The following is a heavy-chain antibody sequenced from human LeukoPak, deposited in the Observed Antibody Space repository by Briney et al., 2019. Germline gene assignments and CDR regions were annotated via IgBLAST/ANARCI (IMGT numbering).Heavy chain of an antibody. Sequence: HTGGSLRLACEASGFTFGNYALNWVRQAPGKGLEWVSSISAGGGSAHYADSVRGRFTVSRDPSKNTLYLQMNSLTVADAAVYYCAKSPTGTRYFADFWGQGTLVTVSS. CDR3: AKSPTGTRYFADF. D-gene: IGHD1-1*01. CDR2: ISAGGGSA. J-gene: IGHJ4*02. V-gene: IGHV3-23*01. CDR1: GFTFGNYA.